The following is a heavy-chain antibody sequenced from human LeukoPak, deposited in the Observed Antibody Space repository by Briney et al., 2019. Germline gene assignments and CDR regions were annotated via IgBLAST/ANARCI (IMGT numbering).Heavy chain of an antibody. CDR3: AKGSENIMGAPQADH. CDR2: ISGSGGST. Sequence: GGSLRLSCAASGFTFSSYAMSWVRQAPGKGLEWVSAISGSGGSTYYADSVKGRFTISRDNSKNTLFLQMNSLRAEDTAVYYCAKGSENIMGAPQADHWGQGTLVIVSS. CDR1: GFTFSSYA. V-gene: IGHV3-23*01. J-gene: IGHJ4*02. D-gene: IGHD1-26*01.